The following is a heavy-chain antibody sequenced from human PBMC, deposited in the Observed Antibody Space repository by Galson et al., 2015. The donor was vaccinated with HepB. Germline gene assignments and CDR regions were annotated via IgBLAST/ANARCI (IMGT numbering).Heavy chain of an antibody. CDR1: GFSLTTSGMC. CDR2: IDWDDDK. D-gene: IGHD2-21*01. Sequence: PALVKPTQTLTLTCTFSGFSLTTSGMCVSWIRQPPGKALEWLARIDWDDDKYYSTSLKTRLTISKDTSKNQVVLTMTNMDPVDTATYYCAWIASGLFHNYFDPWGQGTQVTVSS. CDR3: AWIASGLFHNYFDP. J-gene: IGHJ5*02. V-gene: IGHV2-70*11.